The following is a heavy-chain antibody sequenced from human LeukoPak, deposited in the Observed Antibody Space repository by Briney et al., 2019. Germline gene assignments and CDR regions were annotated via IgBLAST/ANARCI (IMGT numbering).Heavy chain of an antibody. V-gene: IGHV4-59*01. Sequence: PSETLSLTCTVSGGSMSSYYWNWIRQPPGKGLEWIGYIYYSGSTNYNPSLKSRVTISVDTSKNQFSLRLTSVTAADTAVYYCARDSPNSGYDWTYYYYYMDVWGKGTTVTVSS. CDR3: ARDSPNSGYDWTYYYYYMDV. J-gene: IGHJ6*03. D-gene: IGHD5-12*01. CDR2: IYYSGST. CDR1: GGSMSSYY.